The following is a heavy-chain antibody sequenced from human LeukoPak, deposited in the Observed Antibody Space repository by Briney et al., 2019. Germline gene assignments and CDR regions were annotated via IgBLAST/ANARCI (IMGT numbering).Heavy chain of an antibody. CDR1: GGSFSGYY. CDR3: ARGPRITMVRGVDPLDY. CDR2: INHSGST. D-gene: IGHD3-10*01. V-gene: IGHV4-34*01. J-gene: IGHJ4*02. Sequence: SETLSLTCAVYGGSFSGYYWSWIRQPPGKGLEWIGEINHSGSTNYNPSLKSRVTISVDTSKNQFSLKLSSVTAVDTAVYYCARGPRITMVRGVDPLDYWGQGTLVTVSP.